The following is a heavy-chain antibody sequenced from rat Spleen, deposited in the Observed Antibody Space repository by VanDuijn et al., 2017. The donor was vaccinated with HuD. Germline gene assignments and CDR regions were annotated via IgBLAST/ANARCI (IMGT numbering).Heavy chain of an antibody. CDR2: IIYDGSRT. CDR1: GFTFSDYA. CDR3: TTDPLPGYNGVMDD. Sequence: EVQLVESGGGLVQPGRSLKLSCAASGFTFSDYAMAWVRQAPKKGLEWVATIIYDGSRTYYRDSVKGRFTISRDNAKSTLYLQMDSLRSEDTATYCCTTDPLPGYNGVMDDWGQGAAVTVSA. J-gene: IGHJ4*01. V-gene: IGHV5S10*01. D-gene: IGHD1-4*01.